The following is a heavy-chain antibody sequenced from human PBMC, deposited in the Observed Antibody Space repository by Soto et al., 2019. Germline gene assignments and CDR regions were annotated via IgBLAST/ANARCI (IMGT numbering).Heavy chain of an antibody. CDR2: IIPIFGTA. CDR3: ARDPYDFWSGYHHYYYGMDV. CDR1: GGTFSSYA. Sequence: QVQLVQSGAEVKKPGSSVKVSCKASGGTFSSYAISWVRQAPGQGLEWMGGIIPIFGTANYAQKFQGRVTITADESTSTAYMELSSLRSEDTAVYYCARDPYDFWSGYHHYYYGMDVWGQGTTVTVSS. J-gene: IGHJ6*02. V-gene: IGHV1-69*01. D-gene: IGHD3-3*01.